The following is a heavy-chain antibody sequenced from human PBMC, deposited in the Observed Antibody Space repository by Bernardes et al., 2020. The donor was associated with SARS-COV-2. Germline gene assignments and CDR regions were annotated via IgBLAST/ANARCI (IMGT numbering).Heavy chain of an antibody. CDR1: GFTFSSYA. Sequence: GGSLRLSCAASGFTFSSYAMNWVRQAPGKGLEWVSGLSGSGTTTYYADSVKGRFTISRDNSRNTLYLQMNSLRAEDTALYYCAKGPEGVYEYYYGMDVWGQGTTVTVSS. J-gene: IGHJ6*02. D-gene: IGHD3-16*01. CDR3: AKGPEGVYEYYYGMDV. CDR2: LSGSGTTT. V-gene: IGHV3-23*01.